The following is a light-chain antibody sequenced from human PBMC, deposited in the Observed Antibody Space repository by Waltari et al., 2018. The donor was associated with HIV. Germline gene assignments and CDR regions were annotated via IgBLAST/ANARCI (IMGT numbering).Light chain of an antibody. Sequence: EIVMTQSPVSLHVIPGELAPSACRSSQSILYSNGYNYLDWSLQKPGQSPQVLIYLGSNRASGVPDRFSGSGSGTDFTLKIIRVEAEDVGVYFCMQALQTLFTFGPGTKVDI. CDR3: MQALQTLFT. CDR2: LGS. CDR1: QSILYSNGYNY. J-gene: IGKJ3*01. V-gene: IGKV2-28*01.